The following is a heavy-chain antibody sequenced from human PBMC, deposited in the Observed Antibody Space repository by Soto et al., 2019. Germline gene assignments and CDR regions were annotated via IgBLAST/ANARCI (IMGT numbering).Heavy chain of an antibody. CDR1: GCTFTSYD. D-gene: IGHD3-9*01. CDR3: ASPLHNDNYYGMDV. Sequence: QVQLVQSGAEVKKPGASVKVSCKASGCTFTSYDINWVRQATGQGLEWMGWMNPNSGNTGYAQKFQGRVTMTRNTSISTAYMELSSLRSEDTAVYYCASPLHNDNYYGMDVWGQGTTVTVSS. V-gene: IGHV1-8*01. J-gene: IGHJ6*02. CDR2: MNPNSGNT.